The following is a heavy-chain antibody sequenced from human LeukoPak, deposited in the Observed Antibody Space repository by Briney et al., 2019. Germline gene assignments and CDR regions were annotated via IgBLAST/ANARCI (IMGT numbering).Heavy chain of an antibody. CDR1: GFTFSSYE. J-gene: IGHJ6*02. D-gene: IGHD2/OR15-2a*01. CDR3: ARIGTTTRGPAGLDG. CDR2: IASGGGANR. V-gene: IGHV3-48*03. Sequence: GGSLRLAWAASGFTFSSYEMNWVRQAPGEGLEWVSYIASGGGANRFYSESVKGRFTISRDNAKNSLYLHMNSLRAEDTGVYYCARIGTTTRGPAGLDGWGQGTTVTVSS.